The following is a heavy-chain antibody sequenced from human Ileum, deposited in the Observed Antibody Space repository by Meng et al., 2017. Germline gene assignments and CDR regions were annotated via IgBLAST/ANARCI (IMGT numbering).Heavy chain of an antibody. Sequence: GESLKISCAASGFTFSSYAMSWVRQAPGKGLEWVSAISGSGGSTYYADSVKGRFTISRDNSKNTLYLQMNSLRAEDTAVYYCAKTEIPYYYDSSGYDRGSDYWGQGTLVTVSS. CDR3: AKTEIPYYYDSSGYDRGSDY. D-gene: IGHD3-22*01. V-gene: IGHV3-23*01. J-gene: IGHJ4*02. CDR1: GFTFSSYA. CDR2: ISGSGGST.